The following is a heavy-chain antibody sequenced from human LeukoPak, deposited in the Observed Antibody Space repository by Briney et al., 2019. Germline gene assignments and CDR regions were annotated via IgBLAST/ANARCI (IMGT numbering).Heavy chain of an antibody. Sequence: SETLSLTCAVYGGSFSGYYWSWIRHPPGKGLEWIGEINHSGSTNYNPSLKSRVTISVDTSKNQFSLKLSSVTAADTAVYYCARYSSLNPNWFDPWGQGTLVTVSS. V-gene: IGHV4-34*01. CDR1: GGSFSGYY. CDR3: ARYSSLNPNWFDP. D-gene: IGHD6-13*01. J-gene: IGHJ5*02. CDR2: INHSGST.